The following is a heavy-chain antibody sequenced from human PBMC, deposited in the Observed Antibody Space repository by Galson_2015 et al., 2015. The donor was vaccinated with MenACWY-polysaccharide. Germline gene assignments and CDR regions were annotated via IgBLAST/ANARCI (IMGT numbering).Heavy chain of an antibody. CDR1: GSSISSSHW. Sequence: SETLSLTCAVSGSSISSSHWWGWIRQPPGKGLEWIGYIYYSGTTYYNPSLKSRVTMSLDTSRNQFSLKLTSVTAVDTAVYYCARILNNCSGGRCYHDAFDIWGQGTLVTVSS. CDR3: ARILNNCSGGRCYHDAFDI. V-gene: IGHV4-28*01. CDR2: IYYSGTT. J-gene: IGHJ3*02. D-gene: IGHD2-15*01.